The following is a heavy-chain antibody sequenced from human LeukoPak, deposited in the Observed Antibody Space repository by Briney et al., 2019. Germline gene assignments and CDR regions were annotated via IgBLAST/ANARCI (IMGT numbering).Heavy chain of an antibody. J-gene: IGHJ5*02. CDR1: GYSFISYA. CDR2: ISAYNGNT. Sequence: ASVKVSFKASGYSFISYAISWVRQAPGQGLEWMGWISAYNGNTNYAQKLQGRVTMTTDTSTSTIYMEVRSLRSDDTAVYYCAREPAYCGGDCYSDLWGQGTLVTVSS. D-gene: IGHD2-21*02. CDR3: AREPAYCGGDCYSDL. V-gene: IGHV1-18*01.